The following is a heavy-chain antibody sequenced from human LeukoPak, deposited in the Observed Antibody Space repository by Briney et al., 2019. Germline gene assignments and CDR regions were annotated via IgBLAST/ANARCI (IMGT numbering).Heavy chain of an antibody. CDR1: GFTFINYS. J-gene: IGHJ4*02. Sequence: GGSLRLSCAATGFTFINYSVNSVRQAPGKGLEWVSYISSSSSTIYYADSVKGRFTISRDNAKNSLYLQMNSLRAEDTAVYYCAKERSCRRSPRLYGDYEGDYFDYWGQGTLVTVSS. CDR3: AKERSCRRSPRLYGDYEGDYFDY. D-gene: IGHD4-17*01. CDR2: ISSSSSTI. V-gene: IGHV3-48*01.